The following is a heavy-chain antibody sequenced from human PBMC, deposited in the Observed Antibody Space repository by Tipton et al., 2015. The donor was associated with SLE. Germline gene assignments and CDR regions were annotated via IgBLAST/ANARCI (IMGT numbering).Heavy chain of an antibody. V-gene: IGHV4-61*02. CDR3: ARTSGNFPFDY. CDR1: GGSISSGSYY. D-gene: IGHD1-26*01. J-gene: IGHJ4*02. Sequence: TLSLTCTVSGGSISSGSYYWSWIRQPAGKGLEWIGRVYTSGSTNFNPSLRSRVTISLDTSKNQFSLKLTSVTAADTAVYYCARTSGNFPFDYWGQGNLVTVSS. CDR2: VYTSGST.